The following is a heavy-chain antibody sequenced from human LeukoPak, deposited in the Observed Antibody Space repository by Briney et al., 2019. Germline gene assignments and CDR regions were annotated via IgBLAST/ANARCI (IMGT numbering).Heavy chain of an antibody. J-gene: IGHJ4*02. CDR1: GFTFSSYS. V-gene: IGHV3-21*04. CDR3: AKDLPYYDFWSGYSAFDY. Sequence: GGSLRLSCAASGFTFSSYSMNWVRQAPGKGLEWVSSISSSSSYIYYADSVKGRFTISRDNAKNSLYLQMNSLRAEDTAVYYRAKDLPYYDFWSGYSAFDYWGQGTLVTVSS. CDR2: ISSSSSYI. D-gene: IGHD3-3*01.